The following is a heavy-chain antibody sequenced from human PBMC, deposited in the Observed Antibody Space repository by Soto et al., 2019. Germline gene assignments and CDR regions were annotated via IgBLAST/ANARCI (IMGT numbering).Heavy chain of an antibody. CDR1: GFTFSSYA. CDR2: ISGSGGST. V-gene: IGHV3-23*01. Sequence: GGSLRLSCAASGFTFSSYAMSWVRQAPGKGLEWVSAISGSGGSTYYADSVKGRFTISRDNSKNTLYLQMNSLRAEDTAVYYCATNSGWMIEYFQHWGQGTLVTVSS. J-gene: IGHJ1*01. D-gene: IGHD6-19*01. CDR3: ATNSGWMIEYFQH.